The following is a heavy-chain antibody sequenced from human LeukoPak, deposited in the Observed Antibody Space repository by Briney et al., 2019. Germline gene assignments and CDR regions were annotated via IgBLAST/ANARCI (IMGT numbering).Heavy chain of an antibody. V-gene: IGHV4-59*01. CDR2: IYYSGST. D-gene: IGHD1-26*01. J-gene: IGHJ6*02. CDR1: GGSISSYY. CDR3: AREPVDPIVGAIYGMDV. Sequence: SETLSLTCTVSGGSISSYYWSWIRQPPGKGLEWIGYIYYSGSTNYNPSLKSRVTISVDTSKNQFSLKLSSVTAADTAVYYCAREPVDPIVGAIYGMDVWGQGTTVTVSS.